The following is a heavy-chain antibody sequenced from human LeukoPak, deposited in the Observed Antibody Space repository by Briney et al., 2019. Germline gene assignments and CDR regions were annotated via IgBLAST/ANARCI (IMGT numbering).Heavy chain of an antibody. V-gene: IGHV1-2*02. J-gene: IGHJ4*02. Sequence: GASVKVSCKASGYTFTGYYLHWVRQAPGQGLEWMGWINPNSGGTNCAQKFHGRVAMTRDTSISTAYMELSRLISDDTAVYYCARVESRGNGRSQYFDYWGQGTLVTVSS. CDR2: INPNSGGT. D-gene: IGHD4-23*01. CDR1: GYTFTGYY. CDR3: ARVESRGNGRSQYFDY.